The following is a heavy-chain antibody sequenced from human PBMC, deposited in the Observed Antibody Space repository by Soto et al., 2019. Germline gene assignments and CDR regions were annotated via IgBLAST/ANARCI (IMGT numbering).Heavy chain of an antibody. V-gene: IGHV3-15*01. CDR2: IKSKTDGGTT. D-gene: IGHD6-6*01. Sequence: GESLKISCAASGFTFSNAWMSWVRQAPGKGLEWVGRIKSKTDGGTTDYAAPVKGRFTISRDDSKNTLYLQMHSLKTEDTAVYYCSTDIAARPEYFQHWGQGTLVTVSS. J-gene: IGHJ1*01. CDR1: GFTFSNAW. CDR3: STDIAARPEYFQH.